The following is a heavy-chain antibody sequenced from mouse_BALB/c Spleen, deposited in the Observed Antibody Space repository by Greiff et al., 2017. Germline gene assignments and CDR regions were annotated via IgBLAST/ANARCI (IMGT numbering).Heavy chain of an antibody. CDR2: ISNGGGST. J-gene: IGHJ4*01. V-gene: IGHV5-12-2*01. CDR1: GFTFSSYT. D-gene: IGHD1-1*01. CDR3: ARLSHYYGSSYVGAMDY. Sequence: DVKLVESGGGLVQPGGSLKLSCAASGFTFSSYTMSWVRQTPEKRLEWVAYISNGGGSTYYPDTVKGRFTISRDNAKNTLYLQMSSLKSEDTAMYYCARLSHYYGSSYVGAMDYWGQGTSVTVSS.